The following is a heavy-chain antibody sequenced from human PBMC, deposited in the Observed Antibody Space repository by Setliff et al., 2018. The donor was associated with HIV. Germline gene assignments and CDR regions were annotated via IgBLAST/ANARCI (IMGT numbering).Heavy chain of an antibody. V-gene: IGHV4-4*02. J-gene: IGHJ6*02. Sequence: SSETLSLTCAVSGGSISSSNWWSWVRQPPGKGLVWIGEIYHSGSTNYNASLKSRVSMSLDKSKNQFSLKLTSVTAADTAVYYCARGHCSGTNCYGVDYYGMDVWGQGTTVTVSS. CDR1: GGSISSSNW. CDR3: ARGHCSGTNCYGVDYYGMDV. CDR2: IYHSGST. D-gene: IGHD2-2*01.